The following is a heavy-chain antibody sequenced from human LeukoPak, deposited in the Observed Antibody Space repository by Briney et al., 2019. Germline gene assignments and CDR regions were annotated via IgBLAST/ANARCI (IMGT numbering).Heavy chain of an antibody. CDR2: IYYSGST. Sequence: SETLSLTCTASGGSISSYYWSWIRQPPGKGLEWIGYIYYSGSTNYNPSLKSRVTISVDTSKNQFSLKLSSVTAADTAVYYCARASTYYDFWSGYYSATHFDYWGQGTLVTVSS. J-gene: IGHJ4*02. D-gene: IGHD3-3*01. V-gene: IGHV4-59*01. CDR3: ARASTYYDFWSGYYSATHFDY. CDR1: GGSISSYY.